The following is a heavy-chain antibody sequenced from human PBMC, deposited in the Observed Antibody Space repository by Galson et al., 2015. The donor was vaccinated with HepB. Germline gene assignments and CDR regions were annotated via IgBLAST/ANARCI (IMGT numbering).Heavy chain of an antibody. Sequence: SETLSLTCTVSGRSISNSRYYWGWIRQPPGKGLEWFGLIYYNGNTYYNPSLKSRVTISVDTSKNQFSLKLSSVTAADTAVYYCARASPDSGNYGLPDAFDIWGQGTMVTVSS. D-gene: IGHD3-10*01. V-gene: IGHV4-39*02. CDR1: GRSISNSRYY. CDR2: IYYNGNT. CDR3: ARASPDSGNYGLPDAFDI. J-gene: IGHJ3*02.